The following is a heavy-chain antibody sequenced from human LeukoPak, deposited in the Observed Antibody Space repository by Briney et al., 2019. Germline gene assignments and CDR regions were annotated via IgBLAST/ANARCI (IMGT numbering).Heavy chain of an antibody. CDR3: ARAAYYYGSGDNNWFDP. V-gene: IGHV4-4*07. Sequence: NPSETLSLTCTVSGGSISSYYWSWIRQPAGKGLEWIGRTYTSGSTNYNPSLKSRVTMSVDTSKNQFSLKLSSVTAADTAVYYCARAAYYYGSGDNNWFDPWGQGTLVTVSS. D-gene: IGHD3-10*01. CDR2: TYTSGST. J-gene: IGHJ5*02. CDR1: GGSISSYY.